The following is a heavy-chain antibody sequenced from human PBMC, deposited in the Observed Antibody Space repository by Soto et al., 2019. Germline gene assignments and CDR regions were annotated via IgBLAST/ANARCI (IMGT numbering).Heavy chain of an antibody. CDR2: IKDDGSEI. CDR1: GFIFSTSW. CDR3: VRAHALYVRHFRN. D-gene: IGHD3-10*01. V-gene: IGHV3-7*01. Sequence: EVQLVESGGGLVQPGGSLRLSCAASGFIFSTSWMTWVRQAPGKGLEWVANIKDDGSEIYYVASVRGRFTISRDNARSTLYLQMNNLRAEDTAHYYCVRAHALYVRHFRNWGQGTLVTVSS. J-gene: IGHJ1*01.